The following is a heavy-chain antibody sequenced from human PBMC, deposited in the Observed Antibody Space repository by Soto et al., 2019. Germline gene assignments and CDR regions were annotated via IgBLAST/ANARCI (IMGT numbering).Heavy chain of an antibody. Sequence: SETLSLTCAVSGGSISSGGYSWSWIRQPPGKGLEWIGYIYHSGSTYYNPSLKSRVTISVDRSKNQFSLKLSSVTAADTAVYYCARGARRDFWSGYYRGYFDYWGQGTLVTVSS. CDR2: IYHSGST. J-gene: IGHJ4*02. D-gene: IGHD3-3*01. CDR3: ARGARRDFWSGYYRGYFDY. CDR1: GGSISSGGYS. V-gene: IGHV4-30-2*01.